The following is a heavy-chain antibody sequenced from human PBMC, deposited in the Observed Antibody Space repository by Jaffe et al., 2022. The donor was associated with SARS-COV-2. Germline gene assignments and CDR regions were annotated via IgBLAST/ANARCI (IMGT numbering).Heavy chain of an antibody. CDR2: ISYDGSNK. CDR1: GFTFSSYG. J-gene: IGHJ4*02. CDR3: AKDAGSSLDY. Sequence: QVQLVESGGGVVQPGRSLRLSCAASGFTFSSYGMHWVRQAPGKGLEWVAVISYDGSNKYYADSVKGRFTISRDNSKNTLYLQMNSLRAEDTAVYYCAKDAGSSLDYWGQGTLVTVSS. D-gene: IGHD6-19*01. V-gene: IGHV3-30*18.